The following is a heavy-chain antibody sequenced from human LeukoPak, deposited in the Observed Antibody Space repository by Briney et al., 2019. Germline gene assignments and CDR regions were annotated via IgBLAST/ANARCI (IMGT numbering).Heavy chain of an antibody. CDR2: INHSGST. CDR1: GGSFSGYY. V-gene: IGHV4-34*01. CDR3: ATQAGCSSTSCYKGGYFDY. D-gene: IGHD2-2*02. Sequence: SETVSLTCAVYGGSFSGYYWSWIRQSPGKGLEWIGEINHSGSTNYNPSLKSRVTISVDTSKNQFSLKLSSVTAADTAVYYCATQAGCSSTSCYKGGYFDYWGQGTLVTVSS. J-gene: IGHJ4*02.